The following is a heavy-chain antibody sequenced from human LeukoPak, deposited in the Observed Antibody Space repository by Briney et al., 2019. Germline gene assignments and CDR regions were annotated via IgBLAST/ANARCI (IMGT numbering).Heavy chain of an antibody. D-gene: IGHD5-24*01. V-gene: IGHV1-18*01. CDR2: ISAYNGNT. J-gene: IGHJ6*03. CDR3: ARNGRDGYNFSPNYYYYYYMDV. Sequence: GASVKVSCKASGYTFTSYGISWVRQAPGQGLEWMGWISAYNGNTNYAQKLQGRVTMTTDTSTSTAYMELRSLRSDDTAVYYCARNGRDGYNFSPNYYYYYYMDVWGKGTTVTVSS. CDR1: GYTFTSYG.